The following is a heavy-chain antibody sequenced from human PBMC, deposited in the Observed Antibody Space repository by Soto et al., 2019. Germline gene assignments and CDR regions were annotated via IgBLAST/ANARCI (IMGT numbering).Heavy chain of an antibody. CDR2: IIPIFGTA. CDR1: GGTFSCYA. J-gene: IGHJ6*02. Sequence: SVKVSCKASGGTFSCYAISWVRQAPGQGLEWMGGIIPIFGTANYAQKFQGWVTMTRDTSISTAYMELSRLRSDDTAVYYCARVPNDDYYGSGSYSYGMDVWGQGTTVTVSS. V-gene: IGHV1-69*05. D-gene: IGHD3-10*01. CDR3: ARVPNDDYYGSGSYSYGMDV.